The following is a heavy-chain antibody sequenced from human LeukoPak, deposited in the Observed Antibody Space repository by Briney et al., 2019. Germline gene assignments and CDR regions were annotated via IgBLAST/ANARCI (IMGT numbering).Heavy chain of an antibody. CDR2: ISAYNGNT. Sequence: ASVKVSCKASGYTFTSYGISWVRQAPGQGLEWMGWISAYNGNTNYAQKFQGRVTMTRDTSISTAYMELSRLRSDDTAVYYCARDLDDYYDSSGYYANYWYFDLWGRGTLVTVSS. J-gene: IGHJ2*01. V-gene: IGHV1-18*01. CDR3: ARDLDDYYDSSGYYANYWYFDL. D-gene: IGHD3-22*01. CDR1: GYTFTSYG.